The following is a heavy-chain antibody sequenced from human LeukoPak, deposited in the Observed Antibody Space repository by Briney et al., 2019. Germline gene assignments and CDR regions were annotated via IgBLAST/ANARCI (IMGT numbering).Heavy chain of an antibody. J-gene: IGHJ6*02. D-gene: IGHD3-3*01. CDR3: VRYEMDV. V-gene: IGHV3-7*01. Sequence: GGSLRLSCAASGFTFSSYWMMWVRQAPGKGLEWVATIKTDGSENYHVDSVKGRFSISRDNTKNSLFLQLNSLRVEDTAVYYCVRYEMDVWGQGTTVTV. CDR1: GFTFSSYW. CDR2: IKTDGSEN.